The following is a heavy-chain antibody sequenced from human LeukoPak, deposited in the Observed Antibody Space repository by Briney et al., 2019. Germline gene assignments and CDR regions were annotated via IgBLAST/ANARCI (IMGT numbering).Heavy chain of an antibody. Sequence: SETLSLTCTVSGGSINSRSYYWGWIRQPAGKGLEWIGRIYTSGSTNYNPSLKSRVTISVDTSKNQFSLKLSSVTAADTAVYYCARTRIAAQRMAFDIWGQGTMVTVSS. CDR3: ARTRIAAQRMAFDI. V-gene: IGHV4-61*02. CDR1: GGSINSRSYY. J-gene: IGHJ3*02. CDR2: IYTSGST. D-gene: IGHD6-13*01.